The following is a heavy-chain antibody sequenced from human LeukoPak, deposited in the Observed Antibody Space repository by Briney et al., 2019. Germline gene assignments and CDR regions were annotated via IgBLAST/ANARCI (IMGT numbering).Heavy chain of an antibody. J-gene: IGHJ4*02. CDR2: IYPGDSDT. CDR1: GYSFTSYW. D-gene: IGHD3-10*01. Sequence: GESLKISCKGSGYSFTSYWIGWVRHVPGKGREYMGIIYPGDSDTRYSPSFQGQVTISANKSISTAYLQWSSLKASDTAMYYCATLVGYGSFFDYWGQGTLVTVSS. CDR3: ATLVGYGSFFDY. V-gene: IGHV5-51*01.